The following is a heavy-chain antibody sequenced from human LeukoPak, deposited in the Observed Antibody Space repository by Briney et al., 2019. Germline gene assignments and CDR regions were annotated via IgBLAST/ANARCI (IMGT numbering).Heavy chain of an antibody. Sequence: GGSLRLSCAASGFTFSDAWMSWVRQAPGKGLEWVAVISYDGRNEYYADSVKGRFTISRDNSKNTLYLQMHSLRAEDTAVYYCARDRSSYEYYFDYWGQGTLVTVSS. CDR2: ISYDGRNE. CDR1: GFTFSDAW. CDR3: ARDRSSYEYYFDY. J-gene: IGHJ4*02. V-gene: IGHV3-30*03. D-gene: IGHD5-12*01.